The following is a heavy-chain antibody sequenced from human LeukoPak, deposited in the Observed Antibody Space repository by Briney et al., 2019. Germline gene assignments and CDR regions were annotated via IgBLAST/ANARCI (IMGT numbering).Heavy chain of an antibody. J-gene: IGHJ3*02. CDR1: GGSISSSSYY. CDR2: IYYSGST. CDR3: ASRPSGWYGDAFDI. D-gene: IGHD6-19*01. Sequence: SETLSLTCTVSGGSISSSSYYWGWIRQPPGKGLEWIGSIYYSGSTYYNPSLKSRVTISVDTSKNQFSLKLSSVTAADTAVYYCASRPSGWYGDAFDIWGQGTMVTVSS. V-gene: IGHV4-39*01.